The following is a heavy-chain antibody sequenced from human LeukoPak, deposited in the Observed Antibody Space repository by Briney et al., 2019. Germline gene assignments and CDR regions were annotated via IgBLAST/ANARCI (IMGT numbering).Heavy chain of an antibody. CDR1: GFTFSSYS. CDR3: AREAEGPLDY. J-gene: IGHJ4*02. V-gene: IGHV3-21*01. CDR2: ISSSGSYI. Sequence: GGSLRLSCAASGFTFSSYSMNWVRQAPGKGLEWVSSISSSGSYIYYADSVKGRFTISRDNSKNTLYLQMNSLRAEDTAVYYCAREAEGPLDYWGQGTLVTVSS.